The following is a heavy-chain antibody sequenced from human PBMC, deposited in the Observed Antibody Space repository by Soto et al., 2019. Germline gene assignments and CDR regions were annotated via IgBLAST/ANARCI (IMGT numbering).Heavy chain of an antibody. V-gene: IGHV4-59*01. Sequence: SXTLSLTCTVSGGSISSYYCSWILQPPGKGLEWIGYIYYSGSTNYNPSLKSRVTISVDTSKNQFSLKLSSVTAADTAVYYCARDVDGRFFNWFDPWGQGTLVTVSS. J-gene: IGHJ5*02. CDR2: IYYSGST. D-gene: IGHD3-3*01. CDR1: GGSISSYY. CDR3: ARDVDGRFFNWFDP.